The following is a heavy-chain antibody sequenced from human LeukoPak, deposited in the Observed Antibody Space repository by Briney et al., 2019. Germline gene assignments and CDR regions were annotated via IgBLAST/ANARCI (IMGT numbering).Heavy chain of an antibody. CDR1: VFTLRIYS. CDR3: ARLGGYSKSFDY. CDR2: ISSSSSYI. Sequence: KAGGSLRLSCAASVFTLRIYSVHGVPDAPGKGREGVSSISSSSSYIYYADSVKGRFTISRDNAKNSLYLQMNSLRAEDTAVYYCARLGGYSKSFDYWGQGTLVTVSS. V-gene: IGHV3-21*01. D-gene: IGHD4-11*01. J-gene: IGHJ4*02.